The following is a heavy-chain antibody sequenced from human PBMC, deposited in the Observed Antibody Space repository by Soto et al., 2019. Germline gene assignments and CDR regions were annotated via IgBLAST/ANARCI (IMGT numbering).Heavy chain of an antibody. CDR2: INPNSGGT. J-gene: IGHJ3*02. CDR3: ARGANWGFSADAFDI. D-gene: IGHD7-27*01. CDR1: GYTFTGYY. V-gene: IGHV1-2*04. Sequence: ASVKVSCKASGYTFTGYYMHWVRQAPGQGLEWMGWINPNSGGTNYAQKFQGWVTMTRDTSISTAYMELSRLRSDDTAVYYCARGANWGFSADAFDIWGQGTMVTVSS.